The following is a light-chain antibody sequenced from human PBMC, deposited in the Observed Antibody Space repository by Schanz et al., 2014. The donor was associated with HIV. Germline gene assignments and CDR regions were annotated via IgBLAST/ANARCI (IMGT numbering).Light chain of an antibody. Sequence: QSVLTQPPSASGTPGQRVTISCTGSSSNIGAGYDVHWYQQLPGTAPKLLIYSDNSRPSGVPDRFSGSKSGTSASLAISGLRSEDEADYYCAAWDDSLSGWVFGGGTKLTVL. CDR1: SSNIGAGYD. CDR3: AAWDDSLSGWV. J-gene: IGLJ3*02. V-gene: IGLV1-47*02. CDR2: SDN.